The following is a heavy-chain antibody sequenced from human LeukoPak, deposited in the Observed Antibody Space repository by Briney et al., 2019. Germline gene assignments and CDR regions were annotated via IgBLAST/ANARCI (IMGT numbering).Heavy chain of an antibody. CDR1: GGTFSSYA. Sequence: SVKVSCKASGGTFSSYAISWVRQATGQGLEWMGGIIPIFGTANYAQKFQGRVTITTDESTSTAYMELSSLRSEDTAVYYCATETYYDFWSGYLFDYWGQGTLVTVSS. V-gene: IGHV1-69*05. CDR2: IIPIFGTA. CDR3: ATETYYDFWSGYLFDY. J-gene: IGHJ4*02. D-gene: IGHD3-3*01.